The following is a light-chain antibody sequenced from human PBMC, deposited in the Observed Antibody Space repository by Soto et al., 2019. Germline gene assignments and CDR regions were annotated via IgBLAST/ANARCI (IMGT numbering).Light chain of an antibody. CDR2: GAS. V-gene: IGKV3-20*01. CDR1: QSVSSSY. J-gene: IGKJ2*01. Sequence: EIVLTQSPGTLSLSPGERATLSCRASQSVSSSYLAWYQQKPGHAPRLLIYGASARATGIPDRISGSGSGTDFTLTISRLEPEDFAVYYCQQYGSSPQTFGQGTKLEIK. CDR3: QQYGSSPQT.